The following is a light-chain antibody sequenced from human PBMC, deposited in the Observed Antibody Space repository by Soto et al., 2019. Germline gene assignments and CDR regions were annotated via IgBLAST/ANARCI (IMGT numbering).Light chain of an antibody. CDR2: GAS. J-gene: IGKJ2*01. CDR1: QSVSSN. Sequence: EIVMTQSPATLSVSPGERATLSCRASQSVSSNLAWYQQKPGQAPRFLIYGASTRATGIPARFSGSGSGTEFTLTISSLQSEDFAVYYCQQSGSSFYTFGQGTKLEIK. V-gene: IGKV3-15*01. CDR3: QQSGSSFYT.